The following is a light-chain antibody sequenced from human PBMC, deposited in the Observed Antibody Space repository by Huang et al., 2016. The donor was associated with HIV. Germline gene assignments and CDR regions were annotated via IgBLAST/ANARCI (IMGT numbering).Light chain of an antibody. CDR2: AAS. CDR3: QQYNNWPRT. Sequence: EIVMTQSPATLSVSPGESVTLSCRASQSVSSNLAWYQQKPGQAPRLLIYAASTRATGIPARFSGSVSGTEFTLTISSLPSEDFAVYYCQQYNNWPRTFGQGTKVEIK. V-gene: IGKV3-15*01. J-gene: IGKJ1*01. CDR1: QSVSSN.